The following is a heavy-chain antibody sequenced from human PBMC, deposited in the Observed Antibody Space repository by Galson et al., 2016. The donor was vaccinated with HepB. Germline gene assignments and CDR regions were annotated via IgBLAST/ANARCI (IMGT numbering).Heavy chain of an antibody. D-gene: IGHD1-1*01. V-gene: IGHV1-69*13. J-gene: IGHJ3*02. CDR2: IIPIFSAT. CDR3: ARAGVTGTTTSEAFNI. CDR1: GDAFSSYA. Sequence: SVKVSCKASGDAFSSYAFSWVRQAPGQGLEWMGGIIPIFSATNYAQKFQGRVTISAEEFTSTAYMELSSLRSEDTALYHCARAGVTGTTTSEAFNIWGQGTMVTVSS.